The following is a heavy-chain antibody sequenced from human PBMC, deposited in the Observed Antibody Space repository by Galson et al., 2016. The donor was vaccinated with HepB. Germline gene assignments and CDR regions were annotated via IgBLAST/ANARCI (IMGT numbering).Heavy chain of an antibody. D-gene: IGHD2-21*02. Sequence: SVKVSCKASGYTFTNYGINWVRQAPGQGLEWMGWITAYNGNTYSAQRVQARVTMTTYTSTRTAYLVLRSLRSDDTAVYYCARRLGVVVTAVSDYWGQGTLVTVSS. CDR2: ITAYNGNT. CDR1: GYTFTNYG. CDR3: ARRLGVVVTAVSDY. J-gene: IGHJ4*02. V-gene: IGHV1-18*01.